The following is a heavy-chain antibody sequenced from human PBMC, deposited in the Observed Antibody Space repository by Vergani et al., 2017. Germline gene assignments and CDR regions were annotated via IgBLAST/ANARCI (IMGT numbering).Heavy chain of an antibody. CDR2: IWNDGSNT. J-gene: IGHJ6*02. Sequence: QVQLVESGGGVVQPGRSLRLSCVASGFAFRTYGMHWVRQAPGKGLEWVAIIWNDGSNTYYADSVKGRFTVSRDNSRNTLFLQMNSLRVEDKAVYYCASTPGGDCSGGSCSKFYYYYYGIDVWGQGTTVTVSS. D-gene: IGHD2-15*01. V-gene: IGHV3-33*01. CDR1: GFAFRTYG. CDR3: ASTPGGDCSGGSCSKFYYYYYGIDV.